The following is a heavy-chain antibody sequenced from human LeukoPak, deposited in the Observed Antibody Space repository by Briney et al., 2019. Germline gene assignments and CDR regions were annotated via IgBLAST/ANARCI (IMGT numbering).Heavy chain of an antibody. D-gene: IGHD4-17*01. CDR2: IGPTGDT. J-gene: IGHJ4*02. CDR3: ARAKPGGSGSDYGDRNIDY. Sequence: PGGSLRLSCAASGFTFSSYDMHWVRQATGKGLEWVSAIGPTGDTYYSGSVKGRFTISRENARHSVYLQMNSLRAEGTALYYCARAKPGGSGSDYGDRNIDYWGQGTLVTVSS. CDR1: GFTFSSYD. V-gene: IGHV3-13*01.